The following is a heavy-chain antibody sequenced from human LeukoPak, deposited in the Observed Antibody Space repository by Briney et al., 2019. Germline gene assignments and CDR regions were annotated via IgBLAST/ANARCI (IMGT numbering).Heavy chain of an antibody. Sequence: ASVKVSCKASGCTFTGYYVHWVRQAPGQGLEWMGWISPNSDDTDYAQKFQGRVTMTRDTSISTAYMDLSRLRSDDTAVYYCARAFSTSTHLYYFDYWGQGTLVTVSS. CDR3: ARAFSTSTHLYYFDY. CDR2: ISPNSDDT. V-gene: IGHV1-2*02. D-gene: IGHD2-2*01. J-gene: IGHJ4*02. CDR1: GCTFTGYY.